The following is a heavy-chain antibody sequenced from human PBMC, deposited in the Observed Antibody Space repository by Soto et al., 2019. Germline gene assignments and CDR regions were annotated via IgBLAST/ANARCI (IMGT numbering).Heavy chain of an antibody. CDR2: IDHSGST. D-gene: IGHD3-3*01. CDR3: AGGHYDFWSGYYNPYGMDV. V-gene: IGHV4-34*01. J-gene: IGHJ6*02. CDR1: GGSLSGYY. Sequence: QVQLQQWGAGLLKPSETLSLTCAVYGGSLSGYYWSWIRQPPGKGLEWIGEIDHSGSTNYNPSLKSRVTISVETSKKQFSLKLSSVTAADTAVYYCAGGHYDFWSGYYNPYGMDVWGQGTTVTVSS.